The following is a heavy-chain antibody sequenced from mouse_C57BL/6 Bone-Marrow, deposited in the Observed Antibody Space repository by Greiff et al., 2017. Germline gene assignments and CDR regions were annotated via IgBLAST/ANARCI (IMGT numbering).Heavy chain of an antibody. D-gene: IGHD2-12*01. V-gene: IGHV1-42*01. CDR3: AISLLLWYCDV. J-gene: IGHJ1*03. Sequence: VQLQQSGPELVKPGASVKISCKASGYSFTGYYMNWVKQSPEKSLEWIGEINPSTGGTTYNQKFKAKATLTVDKSSSTAYMQLKSLTSEDSAVYYCAISLLLWYCDVWGTGTTVTVSS. CDR2: INPSTGGT. CDR1: GYSFTGYY.